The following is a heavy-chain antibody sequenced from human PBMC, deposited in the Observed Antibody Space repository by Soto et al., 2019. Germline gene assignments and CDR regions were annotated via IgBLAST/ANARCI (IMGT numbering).Heavy chain of an antibody. CDR2: IWYDGSNK. Sequence: GGSLRLSCAESGFTFSSYAMHWVRQAPGKGLEWVAVIWYDGSNKHYEDSVKGRFTISRDNSKNTLYLQMNSLRAEDTAVYYCARDSFPTIGLYYYYGMDVWGQGTTVTVSS. V-gene: IGHV3-33*01. D-gene: IGHD2-2*02. J-gene: IGHJ6*02. CDR3: ARDSFPTIGLYYYYGMDV. CDR1: GFTFSSYA.